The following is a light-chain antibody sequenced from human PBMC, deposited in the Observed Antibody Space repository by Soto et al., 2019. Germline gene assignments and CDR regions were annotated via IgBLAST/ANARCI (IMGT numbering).Light chain of an antibody. Sequence: VLTQPPSVSVAPEKTARLTCGGDNIGSKRVHWYRQKPGQAPVLVIYYDSDRPSGIPERFSGSNSGNTATLTINRVEAGDEADYYCQVWDITTDHYVFGTGTKVTVL. CDR1: NIGSKR. J-gene: IGLJ1*01. V-gene: IGLV3-21*04. CDR2: YDS. CDR3: QVWDITTDHYV.